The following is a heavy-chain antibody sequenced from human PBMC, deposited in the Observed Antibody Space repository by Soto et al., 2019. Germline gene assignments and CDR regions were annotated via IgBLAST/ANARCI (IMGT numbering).Heavy chain of an antibody. Sequence: QVQLVQSGAEVKKPGSSVKVSCKGSGATFTSYGVIWVRQAPGQGLEWMGGIIPIFDKANYARKFQARLTITADKSTSTAFMELRSLRSEDTAVYYCARDNYGAWYSFDHWGQGALVTVSS. CDR3: ARDNYGAWYSFDH. CDR1: GATFTSYG. CDR2: IIPIFDKA. V-gene: IGHV1-69*06. D-gene: IGHD4-17*01. J-gene: IGHJ4*02.